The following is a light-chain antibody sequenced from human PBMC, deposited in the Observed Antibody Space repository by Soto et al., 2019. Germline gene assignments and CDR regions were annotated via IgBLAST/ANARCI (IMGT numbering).Light chain of an antibody. V-gene: IGKV2-28*01. CDR1: QSLLHSNGYNY. J-gene: IGKJ1*01. Sequence: DIVMTQSPLSLPVTPEEPASISCRSSQSLLHSNGYNYLDWYLQKPGQSPKLLIYLGSNRASGVPDRFSGSGSGTDFTLKISRVEAEDVGVYYCMQALQTPPTFGQGTKVEIK. CDR3: MQALQTPPT. CDR2: LGS.